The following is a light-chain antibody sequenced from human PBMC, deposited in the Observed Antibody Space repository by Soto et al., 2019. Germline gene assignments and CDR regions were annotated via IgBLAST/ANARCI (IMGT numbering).Light chain of an antibody. V-gene: IGLV2-23*01. CDR1: SSDAVIYNL. J-gene: IGLJ2*01. Sequence: QSALTQPASVSGSPGQSITISCTGTSSDAVIYNLVAWYQQHPGSVPRLVIYEGNKRPSGVSSRFSGSKSDNKASLTISGLQAEDEADYFCCSYAGGSTRVVFGAGTQLTVL. CDR3: CSYAGGSTRVV. CDR2: EGN.